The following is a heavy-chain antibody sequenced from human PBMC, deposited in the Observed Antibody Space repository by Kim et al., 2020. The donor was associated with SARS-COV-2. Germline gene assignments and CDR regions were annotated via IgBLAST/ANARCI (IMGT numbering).Heavy chain of an antibody. J-gene: IGHJ4*02. D-gene: IGHD6-19*01. CDR1: GYTFTDYY. V-gene: IGHV1-2*06. CDR2: SNPNSGGT. CDR3: ARRASTGWSIDY. Sequence: ASVKVSCKASGYTFTDYYMHWVRQAPGQGLEWVGRSNPNSGGTTYAQKFQGRVTMTRDPSITTAYMELSSLRSDDTAGYYCARRASTGWSIDYWGQGSLV.